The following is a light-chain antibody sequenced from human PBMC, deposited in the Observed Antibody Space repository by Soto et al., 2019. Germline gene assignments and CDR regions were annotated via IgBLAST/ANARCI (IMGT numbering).Light chain of an antibody. CDR2: EAT. J-gene: IGKJ5*01. V-gene: IGKV1D-12*01. CDR1: QDIDKW. Sequence: SPATLSASLGDRVTISCRASQDIDKWVAWYQQRPGTAPKLLIYEATTLQNGVPSRFSGSGSGTDFSLTISSLQPDDSAIYFCQRGNSFSTAFGQGTRLEIK. CDR3: QRGNSFSTA.